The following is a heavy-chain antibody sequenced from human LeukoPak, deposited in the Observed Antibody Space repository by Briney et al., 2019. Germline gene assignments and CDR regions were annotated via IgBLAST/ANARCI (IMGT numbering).Heavy chain of an antibody. D-gene: IGHD2-21*02. CDR3: ARDDGVGVTAIVY. CDR2: IWYDGSNK. V-gene: IGHV3-33*01. Sequence: GRSLRLSCAASGFTFSSYGMHWVRQVPGKGLEWVAVIWYDGSNKYYADSVKGRFTISRDNSKNTLYLQMNSLRAEDTAMYYCARDDGVGVTAIVYWGQGTLVTVSS. CDR1: GFTFSSYG. J-gene: IGHJ4*02.